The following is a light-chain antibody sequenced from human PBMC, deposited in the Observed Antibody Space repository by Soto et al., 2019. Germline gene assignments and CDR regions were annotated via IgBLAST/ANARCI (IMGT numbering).Light chain of an antibody. CDR3: SSYTSTSTPCV. CDR1: SSNVGGYNY. V-gene: IGLV2-14*01. Sequence: QSALTQPASVSGSPGQSITISCTGTSSNVGGYNYVSWYQLHPGKAPKLIIYEVSHRPSGASNHFSGYKSGNTASLTISGLQAEDEAGYYCSSYTSTSTPCVFGTGTKVTVL. J-gene: IGLJ1*01. CDR2: EVS.